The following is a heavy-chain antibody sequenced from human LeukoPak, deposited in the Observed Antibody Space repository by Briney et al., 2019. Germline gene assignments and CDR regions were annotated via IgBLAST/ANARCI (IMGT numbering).Heavy chain of an antibody. CDR1: GFTFSSHS. CDR2: ISSSSSYI. Sequence: GESLRLSCAASGFTFSSHSMNWGRQAPGKGLEWVSSISSSSSYIYYADSVKGRFTISRDNAKNSLYLQMNSLRAEDTAVYYCARRGRTDYYYDSSGPDAFDIWGQGTMVTVSS. CDR3: ARRGRTDYYYDSSGPDAFDI. V-gene: IGHV3-21*01. D-gene: IGHD3-22*01. J-gene: IGHJ3*02.